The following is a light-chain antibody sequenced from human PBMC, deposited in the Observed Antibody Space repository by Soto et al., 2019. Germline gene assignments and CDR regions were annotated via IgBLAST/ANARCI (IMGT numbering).Light chain of an antibody. CDR2: WGS. CDR1: QSLLHSNGYTY. J-gene: IGKJ3*01. V-gene: IGKV2-28*01. CDR3: MQALQTPLT. Sequence: DIVMTQSPLSLPVTPGEPASISCRSSQSLLHSNGYTYLDWYLRKPGQSPQLLIYWGSNRASGVTDRFSGSVSGKDVTLKIGRVEDEDVGVYYCMQALQTPLTFGPGTKVDIK.